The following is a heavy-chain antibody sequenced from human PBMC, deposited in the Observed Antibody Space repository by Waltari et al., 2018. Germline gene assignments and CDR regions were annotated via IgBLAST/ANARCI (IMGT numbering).Heavy chain of an antibody. J-gene: IGHJ6*02. V-gene: IGHV4-30-2*01. CDR2: IYHSGRA. CDR3: ARDRYYDSSGYYGMDV. Sequence: QLQLQESGSGLVKPSQTLSLTCAVSGGSISSGGYSWSWIRQPPGKGLEWIGYIYHSGRAYYNPYLRRRVTISVDRSKNQFSLKLSSVTAADTAVYYWARDRYYDSSGYYGMDVWGQGTTVTISS. CDR1: GGSISSGGYS. D-gene: IGHD3-22*01.